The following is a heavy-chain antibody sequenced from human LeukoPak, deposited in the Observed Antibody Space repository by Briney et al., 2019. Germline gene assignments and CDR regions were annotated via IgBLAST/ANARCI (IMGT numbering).Heavy chain of an antibody. D-gene: IGHD2-2*01. J-gene: IGHJ6*02. CDR3: ARVSVVVPAAMPGAGYYYYGMDV. CDR1: VGSFIRYA. V-gene: IGHV1-69*04. Sequence: VKVSYKGCVGSFIRYAIRWVGQAPGRGREWMGRSIPILGIANYSHKFQSRITITADNSSTTAYLELTSLTSEDTAVYYCARVSVVVPAAMPGAGYYYYGMDVWGQGTTVTVSS. CDR2: SIPILGIA.